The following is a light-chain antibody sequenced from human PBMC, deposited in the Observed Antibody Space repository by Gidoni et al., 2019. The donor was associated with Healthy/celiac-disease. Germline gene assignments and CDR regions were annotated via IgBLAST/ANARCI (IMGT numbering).Light chain of an antibody. J-gene: IGKJ2*01. Sequence: EIVLTRSPGTLSLSPGERATLSCRASQSVSSSYLAWYQQKPGQAPRLLIYGASSRATGIPDRFSGSGSGTDFTLTISRLEPEDFAVYYCQQYGSSPRYTFGQXTKLEIK. CDR3: QQYGSSPRYT. CDR1: QSVSSSY. V-gene: IGKV3-20*01. CDR2: GAS.